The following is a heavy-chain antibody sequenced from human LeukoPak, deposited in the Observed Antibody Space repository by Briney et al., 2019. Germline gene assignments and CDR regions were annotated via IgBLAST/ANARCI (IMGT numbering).Heavy chain of an antibody. J-gene: IGHJ6*02. CDR1: GGSFSGYY. CDR2: INHSGST. D-gene: IGHD3-22*01. CDR3: ARGRIAKIVVVHSFHYGMDV. V-gene: IGHV4-34*01. Sequence: SETLSLTCAVYGGSFSGYYWSWIRQPLGKGLEWIGEINHSGSTNYNPSLKSRVSISLEKSKNQFSLELRSVTAADTAVYYCARGRIAKIVVVHSFHYGMDVWGQGTTVTVSS.